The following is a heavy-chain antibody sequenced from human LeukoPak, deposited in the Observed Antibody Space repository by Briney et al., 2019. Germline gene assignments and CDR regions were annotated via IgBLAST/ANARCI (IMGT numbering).Heavy chain of an antibody. V-gene: IGHV3-53*01. CDR3: ARDGDDTSCYFSPFDY. CDR1: GFTVSSNH. J-gene: IGHJ4*02. CDR2: IYTGGGT. D-gene: IGHD3-22*01. Sequence: GGSLRLSCAVSGFTVSSNHMSWVRQAPRKGLEWVAVIYTGGGTYYADSVKGRFTISRDNSKNTLYLQMNSLGVEDTAVYYCARDGDDTSCYFSPFDYWGQGTLVTVSS.